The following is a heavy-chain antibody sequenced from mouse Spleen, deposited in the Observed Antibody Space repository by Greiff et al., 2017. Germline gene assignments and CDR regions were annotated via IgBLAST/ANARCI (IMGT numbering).Heavy chain of an antibody. D-gene: IGHD1-1*01. J-gene: IGHJ2*01. CDR1: GYTFTDHT. CDR2: IYPRDGST. V-gene: IGHV1-78*01. Sequence: QVQLQQSDAELVKPGASVKISCKVSGYTFTDHTIHWMKQRPEQGLEWIGYIYPRDGSTKYNEKFKGKATLTEDKSSSTAYMQLNSLTSEDSAVYFCASPLYYGSSPHDYWGQGTTLTVSS. CDR3: ASPLYYGSSPHDY.